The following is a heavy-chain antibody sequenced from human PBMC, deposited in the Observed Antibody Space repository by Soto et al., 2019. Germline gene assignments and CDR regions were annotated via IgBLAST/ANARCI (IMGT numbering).Heavy chain of an antibody. CDR3: ARSQDSSGYWNNCFDP. J-gene: IGHJ5*02. V-gene: IGHV1-69*01. CDR2: IIPIFGTA. CDR1: GGTFSTYT. Sequence: QVQLVQSGAEVKKPGSSVKVSCKASGGTFSTYTITWVRLAPGQGLEWMGGIIPIFGTADYPQKFQGRVTSTADESTSTAYTEMSSRRSEDTAVDYWARSQDSSGYWNNCFDPWGQGTLVTVSS. D-gene: IGHD3-22*01.